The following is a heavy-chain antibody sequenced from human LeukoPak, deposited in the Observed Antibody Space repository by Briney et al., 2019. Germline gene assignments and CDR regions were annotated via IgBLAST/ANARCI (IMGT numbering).Heavy chain of an antibody. D-gene: IGHD3-9*01. CDR3: ARDQTRHYDVLTGFYRGAFDL. CDR2: TSYGGST. Sequence: SETLSLTCAVSGGSFSGYYWTWIRQTPGKGLEWIGETSYGGSTNYSPSLKSRVSISVDTSRSQFSLNLSSVTAAATAMYYCARDQTRHYDVLTGFYRGAFDLWGQGKMVTVSS. J-gene: IGHJ3*01. V-gene: IGHV4-34*01. CDR1: GGSFSGYY.